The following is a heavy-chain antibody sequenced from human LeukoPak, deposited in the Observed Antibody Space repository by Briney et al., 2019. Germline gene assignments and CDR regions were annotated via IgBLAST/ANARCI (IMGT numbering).Heavy chain of an antibody. V-gene: IGHV1-2*02. CDR1: GYTFTSYD. CDR2: INPNSGGT. Sequence: GASVKVSCKASGYTFTSYDINWVRQAPRQGLEWMGWINPNSGGTNYAQKFQGRVTMTRDTSISTAYMELSRLRSDDTAVYYCAGGSGSYVWVGPWGQGTLVTVSS. D-gene: IGHD3-10*01. CDR3: AGGSGSYVWVGP. J-gene: IGHJ5*02.